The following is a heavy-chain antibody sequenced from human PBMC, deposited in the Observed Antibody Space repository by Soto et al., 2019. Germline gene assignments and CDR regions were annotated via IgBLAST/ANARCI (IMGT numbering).Heavy chain of an antibody. CDR2: ISWNSNII. CDR1: GXTXXXYA. V-gene: IGHV3-9*01. J-gene: IGHJ4*02. CDR3: AKGGPDGFCSGGRCYFDY. D-gene: IGHD2-15*01. Sequence: EVQLVESGGGLVQPGRSLRLSCAXSGXTXXXYAMHXVRRVPGKGLEWVSSISWNSNIIGYADSVKGRFTISRDNAKNSLYLQMNSLRPEDTALYYCAKGGPDGFCSGGRCYFDYWGQGTLVTVSS.